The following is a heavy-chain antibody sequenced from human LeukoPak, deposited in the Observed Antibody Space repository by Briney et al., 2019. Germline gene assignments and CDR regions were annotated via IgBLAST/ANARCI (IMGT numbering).Heavy chain of an antibody. CDR2: MTDST. Sequence: GGSLRLSCAASGFTFSSYAMTWVRQAPGKGLEWVSAMTDSTYFADSVKGRFTISRDSSKNTVYLQMNSLRAEDTAVYYCARYCSGGRCYSGLDPWGQGALVTVSS. CDR1: GFTFSSYA. CDR3: ARYCSGGRCYSGLDP. J-gene: IGHJ5*02. D-gene: IGHD2-15*01. V-gene: IGHV3-23*01.